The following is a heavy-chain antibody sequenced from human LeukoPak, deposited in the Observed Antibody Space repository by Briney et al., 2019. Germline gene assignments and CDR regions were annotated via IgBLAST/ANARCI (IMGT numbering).Heavy chain of an antibody. Sequence: PGGSLRLSCEASGFIFHSYWMGWVRPVPGKGLEGVANIHPDGSEPCYVDSVKGRFTISRDNGKKSMFPQMTSLRTEETAVYVCVRLGVEAGMDYWGQGTLVTVSS. V-gene: IGHV3-7*01. CDR1: GFIFHSYW. J-gene: IGHJ4*02. D-gene: IGHD6-19*01. CDR3: VRLGVEAGMDY. CDR2: IHPDGSEP.